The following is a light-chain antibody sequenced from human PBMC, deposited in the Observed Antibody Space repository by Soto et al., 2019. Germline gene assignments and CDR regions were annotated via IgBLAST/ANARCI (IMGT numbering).Light chain of an antibody. Sequence: DIQMTQSPSSLSASVGDRVTITCRARQSISSYLNWYQQKPGKAPKLLIYAASSLQSGVPSRFSGSGSGTDFPLTSSSLQPEDFATYYCQQSYSTLPYTFGQGTKLEIK. CDR2: AAS. CDR3: QQSYSTLPYT. CDR1: QSISSY. V-gene: IGKV1-39*01. J-gene: IGKJ2*01.